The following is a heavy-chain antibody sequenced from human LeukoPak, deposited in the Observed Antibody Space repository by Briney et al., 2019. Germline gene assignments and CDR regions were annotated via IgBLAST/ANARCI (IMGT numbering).Heavy chain of an antibody. D-gene: IGHD3-10*01. J-gene: IGHJ4*02. CDR3: AKEDYYGSGIYY. V-gene: IGHV3-30*18. CDR2: SYDGSNK. Sequence: PGGSLRLSCAASGFTFSSYGMLWVRQAPGKGLEWVAVSYDGSNKYYADSVKGRFTISRDNSKNTLYLQMNSLRAEDTAVYYCAKEDYYGSGIYYWGQGTLVTVSS. CDR1: GFTFSSYG.